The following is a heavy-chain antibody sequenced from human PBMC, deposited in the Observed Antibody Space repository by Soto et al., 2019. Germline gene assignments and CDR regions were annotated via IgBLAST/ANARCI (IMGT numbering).Heavy chain of an antibody. J-gene: IGHJ5*02. V-gene: IGHV1-18*01. D-gene: IGHD2-15*01. CDR2: ISAYNGNT. CDR1: GYTFTSYG. CDR3: ASGPCSGGSCYPGWSWFDP. Sequence: ASVKVSCKASGYTFTSYGISWVRQAPGQGLEWMGWISAYNGNTNYAQKLQGRVTMTTDTSTSTAYMELRSLRSDDTAVYYCASGPCSGGSCYPGWSWFDPWGQGTLVTVSS.